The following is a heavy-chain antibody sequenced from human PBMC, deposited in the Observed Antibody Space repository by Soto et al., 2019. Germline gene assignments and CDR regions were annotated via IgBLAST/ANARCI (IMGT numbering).Heavy chain of an antibody. J-gene: IGHJ5*02. CDR1: GFSFSGYS. Sequence: GGSLSLSCAVSGFSFSGYSMSWVRQAPGKGLGLVSSVSASVATTYYTASRRGRLTFSVQNSKNTLYLTMHRPGAEDRAIYYFAMRDGFSNSIDPWGQGPLVTVSS. CDR3: AMRDGFSNSIDP. CDR2: VSASVATT. D-gene: IGHD1-1*01. V-gene: IGHV3-23*01.